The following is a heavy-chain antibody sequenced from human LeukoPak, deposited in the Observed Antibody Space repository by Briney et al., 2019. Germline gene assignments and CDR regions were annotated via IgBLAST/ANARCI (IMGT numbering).Heavy chain of an antibody. CDR3: AHSFVVVPAATHFDY. V-gene: IGHV2-5*01. D-gene: IGHD2-2*01. CDR2: IYWNDDK. Sequence: SGPTLVKPTQTLTLTCTFSGFSLSTSGVGVGWIRQPPGKALEWLALIYWNDDKRYSPSLKSRLTITKDTSQNQVVLTMTNMDPVDTATYYCAHSFVVVPAATHFDYWGQGTLVTVSS. J-gene: IGHJ4*02. CDR1: GFSLSTSGVG.